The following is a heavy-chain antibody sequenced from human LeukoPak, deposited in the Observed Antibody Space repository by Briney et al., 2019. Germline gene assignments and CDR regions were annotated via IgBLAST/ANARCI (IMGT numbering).Heavy chain of an antibody. V-gene: IGHV3-74*01. CDR2: INSDGSST. CDR1: GFTFSSYW. J-gene: IGHJ4*02. Sequence: GGSLRLSCAASGFTFSSYWMHWVRQAPGKGLVWVSRINSDGSSTSYADSVKGRFTISRDNAKNTLYLQMNSLRVEDTAVYYCARDKRDGYKYAGYFDYWGQGTLVTVSS. D-gene: IGHD5-24*01. CDR3: ARDKRDGYKYAGYFDY.